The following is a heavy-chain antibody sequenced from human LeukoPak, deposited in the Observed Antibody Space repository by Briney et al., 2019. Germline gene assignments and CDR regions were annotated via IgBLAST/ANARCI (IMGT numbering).Heavy chain of an antibody. CDR2: IYYSGST. D-gene: IGHD3-3*01. V-gene: IGHV4-59*12. CDR3: ARAPTHFLRFPYGMDV. J-gene: IGHJ6*02. CDR1: GGSISSYY. Sequence: PSETLSLTCTVSGGSISSYYWSWIRQPPGKGLEWIGYIYYSGSTNYNPSLKSRVTISVDTSKNQFSLKLSSVTAADTAVYYCARAPTHFLRFPYGMDVWGQGTTVTVSS.